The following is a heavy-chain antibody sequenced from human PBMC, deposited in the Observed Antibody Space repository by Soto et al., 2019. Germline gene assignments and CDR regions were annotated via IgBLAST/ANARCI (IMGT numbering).Heavy chain of an antibody. D-gene: IGHD2-2*01. V-gene: IGHV4-31*03. Sequence: PSETLSLTCTVSGGSISSGGYYWSWIRQHPGKGLEWIGYIYYSGSTYYNPSIKSRVTISVDTSKNQFSLKLSSVTAADTAVYYCARARGQLPAAPTRTYYFDYWGQGTLVTVSS. CDR1: GGSISSGGYY. CDR3: ARARGQLPAAPTRTYYFDY. CDR2: IYYSGST. J-gene: IGHJ4*02.